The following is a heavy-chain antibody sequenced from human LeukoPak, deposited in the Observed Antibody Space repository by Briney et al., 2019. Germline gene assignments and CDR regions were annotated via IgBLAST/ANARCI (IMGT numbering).Heavy chain of an antibody. J-gene: IGHJ6*02. Sequence: GASVKVSCKASGGTFSSYAISWVRQAPGQRLEWMGGIIPIFGTANYAQKFQGRVTITADESTSTAYMELSSLRSEDTAVYYCARDATYYYGMDVWGQGTTVTVSS. CDR2: IIPIFGTA. CDR1: GGTFSSYA. CDR3: ARDATYYYGMDV. V-gene: IGHV1-69*13.